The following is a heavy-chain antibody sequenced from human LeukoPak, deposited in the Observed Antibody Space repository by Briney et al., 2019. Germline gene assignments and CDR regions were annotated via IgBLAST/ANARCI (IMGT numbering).Heavy chain of an antibody. CDR1: GYTFTRYA. CDR3: ARGAAAAAPDY. J-gene: IGHJ4*02. V-gene: IGHV7-4-1*02. CDR2: INTNTGKP. D-gene: IGHD6-13*01. Sequence: GASVKVSCKASGYTFTRYAMNWVRQAPGQGLEWMGRINTNTGKPTYAQGFTGRFVFSLDTSVSTAYLQISSLKAEDTAVYYCARGAAAAAPDYWGQGTLVTVSS.